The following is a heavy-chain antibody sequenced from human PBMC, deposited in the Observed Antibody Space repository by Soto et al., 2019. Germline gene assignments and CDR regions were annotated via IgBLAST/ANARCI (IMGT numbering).Heavy chain of an antibody. J-gene: IGHJ4*02. CDR3: ARDLEYSYGYSDY. D-gene: IGHD5-18*01. CDR2: INPNSGGT. V-gene: IGHV1-2*02. CDR1: GYTFTGYY. Sequence: VKVSCKASGYTFTGYYMHWVRQAPGQGLEWMGWINPNSGGTNYAQKFQGRVTMTRDTSISTAYMELSRLRSNDTAVYYCARDLEYSYGYSDYWGQGTLVTVSS.